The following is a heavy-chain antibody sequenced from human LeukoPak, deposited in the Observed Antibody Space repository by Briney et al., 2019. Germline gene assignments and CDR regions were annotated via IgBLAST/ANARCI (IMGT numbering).Heavy chain of an antibody. CDR1: GDSISSGSSYY. Sequence: SETPSLTCTVSGDSISSGSSYYWAWIRQPPGKGLEWIGTFYYSGSTYYNPSLKSRVTVSVDTSKNQFSLKVSSVTAADTAVYYCARRAIPYSSSWYTGAFDPWGQGTLVTVSS. V-gene: IGHV4-39*01. CDR3: ARRAIPYSSSWYTGAFDP. CDR2: FYYSGST. D-gene: IGHD6-13*01. J-gene: IGHJ5*02.